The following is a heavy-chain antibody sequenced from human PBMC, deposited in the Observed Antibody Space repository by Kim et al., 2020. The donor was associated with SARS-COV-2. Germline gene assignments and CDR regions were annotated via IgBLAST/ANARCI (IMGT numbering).Heavy chain of an antibody. D-gene: IGHD3-10*01. CDR3: ARVEGSGSYYRWFDP. V-gene: IGHV1-69*04. Sequence: QKFQGRVTITADKSTSTAYMELSSLRSEDTAVYYCARVEGSGSYYRWFDPWGQGTLVTVSS. J-gene: IGHJ5*02.